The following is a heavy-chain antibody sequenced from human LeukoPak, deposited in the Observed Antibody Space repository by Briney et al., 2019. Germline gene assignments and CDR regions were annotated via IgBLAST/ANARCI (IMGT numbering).Heavy chain of an antibody. CDR3: SRTTGDSAINAAH. CDR2: TSYSGST. J-gene: IGHJ4*02. D-gene: IGHD3-16*01. V-gene: IGHV4-39*01. CDR1: GGSISGSCCY. Sequence: SETLSLTCTVSGGSISGSCCYWGWIRQTPGKDLEWIGSTSYSGSTHYNPSFKSRVTVSVDTSQNQFFLNLSSVTAADTAVYYCSRTTGDSAINAAHWGQGTLVTVSP.